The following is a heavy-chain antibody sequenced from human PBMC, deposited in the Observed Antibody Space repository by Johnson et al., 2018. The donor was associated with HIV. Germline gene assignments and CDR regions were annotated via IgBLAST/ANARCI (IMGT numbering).Heavy chain of an antibody. CDR1: GFTFSDYA. Sequence: QVQLVESGGGLVQPGGSLRLSCAASGFTFSDYAMHWVRQAPGKGLEWVALISYGGKKKYYADSVQGRFTITRENSKYTVYLQMNSRRAEDKAVYYFARDRGVFWNNDYKGDAFDIWGQGTMVTVSS. CDR3: ARDRGVFWNNDYKGDAFDI. CDR2: ISYGGKKK. D-gene: IGHD3-3*01. J-gene: IGHJ3*02. V-gene: IGHV3-30*14.